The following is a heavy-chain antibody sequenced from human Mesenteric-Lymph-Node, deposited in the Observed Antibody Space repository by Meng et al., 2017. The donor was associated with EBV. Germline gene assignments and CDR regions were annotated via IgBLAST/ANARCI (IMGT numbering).Heavy chain of an antibody. Sequence: QGQLQESGPGLVKPSGTLSLTCAVYGESFSGYYWSWIRQPPGKGLEWIGEINHSGTTNYNPSLESRVTISVDTSKNQLSLKLTSLTAADTAVYYCARLGNGHWGQGTLVTVSS. V-gene: IGHV4-34*10. CDR3: ARLGNGH. J-gene: IGHJ4*02. CDR1: GESFSGYY. CDR2: INHSGTT.